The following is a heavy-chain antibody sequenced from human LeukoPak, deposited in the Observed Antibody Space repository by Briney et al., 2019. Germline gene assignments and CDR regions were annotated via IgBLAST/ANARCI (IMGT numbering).Heavy chain of an antibody. CDR2: INPSGGDT. J-gene: IGHJ4*02. V-gene: IGHV1-46*01. CDR1: GYTFTNYY. CDR3: AREVMDNLRFDY. D-gene: IGHD1-14*01. Sequence: ASVKVSCKASGYTFTNYYMHWVRQAPGQGLGWMGIINPSGGDTSYAQKFQGRLTMTGDTSTNTVYMELTSLRSEDTAVYYCAREVMDNLRFDYWGQGTLVTVSS.